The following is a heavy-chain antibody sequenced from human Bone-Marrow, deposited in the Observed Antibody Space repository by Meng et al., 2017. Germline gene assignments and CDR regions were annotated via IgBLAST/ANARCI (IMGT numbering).Heavy chain of an antibody. CDR3: TRDGYSDCSRTSCFDY. V-gene: IGHV7-4-1*02. Sequence: GQRVPSGSELRKPGAPVKVSCKASGYTLTSYALNWLRQAPGQGLEWMGWTNTKTGNPTYAQGFTGRLVFSLDTSVSTAYLQISGLKADDTAVYYCTRDGYSDCSRTSCFDYWGQGTLVTVSS. J-gene: IGHJ4*02. CDR2: TNTKTGNP. CDR1: GYTLTSYA. D-gene: IGHD2-2*01.